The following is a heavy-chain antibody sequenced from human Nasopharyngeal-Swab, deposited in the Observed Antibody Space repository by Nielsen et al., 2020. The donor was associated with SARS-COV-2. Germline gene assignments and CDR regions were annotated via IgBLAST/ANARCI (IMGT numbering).Heavy chain of an antibody. CDR3: ARDPGSSWPHYFDF. Sequence: CVGEEPGQGLEWMGWINTNSGGTNYAQKVQGRVTMTRDTSITTAYMDLSRLRSDNTTVYYCARDPGSSWPHYFDFWGQGTLVTVSS. V-gene: IGHV1-2*02. J-gene: IGHJ4*02. CDR2: INTNSGGT. D-gene: IGHD6-13*01.